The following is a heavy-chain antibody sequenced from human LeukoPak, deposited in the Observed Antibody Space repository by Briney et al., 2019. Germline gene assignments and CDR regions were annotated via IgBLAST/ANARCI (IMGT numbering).Heavy chain of an antibody. V-gene: IGHV4-59*01. Sequence: SETLSLTCTMSGGSFTSYYWSWIRQPPGKGLVWIGYIYYSGSNSGSTNYHPSLKSRVTISLDTSKNLYSLKLRSVTAADTAVYYCARRAIVDWYFDLWGRGTLVTVSS. CDR1: GGSFTSYY. D-gene: IGHD1-26*01. CDR3: ARRAIVDWYFDL. CDR2: IYYSGSNSGST. J-gene: IGHJ2*01.